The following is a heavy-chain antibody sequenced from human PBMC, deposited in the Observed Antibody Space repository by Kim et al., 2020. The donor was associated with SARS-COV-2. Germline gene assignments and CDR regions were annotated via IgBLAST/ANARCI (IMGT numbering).Heavy chain of an antibody. D-gene: IGHD6-13*01. J-gene: IGHJ4*02. CDR2: ISYDGSNK. Sequence: GGSLRLSCAASGFTFSSYGMHWVRQAPGKGLEWVAVISYDGSNKYYADSVKGRFTISRDNSKNTLYLQMNSLRAEDTAVYYCAKDGVPIAAAGLDYWGQGTLVTVSS. V-gene: IGHV3-30*18. CDR3: AKDGVPIAAAGLDY. CDR1: GFTFSSYG.